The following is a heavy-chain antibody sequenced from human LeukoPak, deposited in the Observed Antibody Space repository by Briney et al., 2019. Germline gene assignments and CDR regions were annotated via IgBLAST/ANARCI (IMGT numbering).Heavy chain of an antibody. CDR2: IFHSGST. CDR3: ARGRLGITMVRLDYYFDY. D-gene: IGHD3-10*01. CDR1: GVSITSSNW. V-gene: IGHV4-4*02. J-gene: IGHJ4*02. Sequence: SETLSLTCAVSGVSITSSNWWSWVRQPPGKGLEWIGEIFHSGSTNYNPSLKSRVTISVDTSKNQFSLKLSSVTAADTAVYYCARGRLGITMVRLDYYFDYWGQGTLVTVSS.